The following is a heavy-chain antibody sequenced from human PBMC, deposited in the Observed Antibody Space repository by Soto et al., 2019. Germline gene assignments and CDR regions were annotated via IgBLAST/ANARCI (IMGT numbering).Heavy chain of an antibody. V-gene: IGHV6-1*01. CDR1: GDSVSSNSAA. CDR2: TFYRSKWYN. D-gene: IGHD1-26*01. J-gene: IGHJ6*02. Sequence: TLSLTCAISGDSVSSNSAAWSWIRQSPSRGLEWLGRTFYRSKWYNDYAVSVKGRITINPDTSKNQFSLQLNSVTPEDTAVYYCAKEGGNHYYYYAMDVWGQGTTVTVSS. CDR3: AKEGGNHYYYYAMDV.